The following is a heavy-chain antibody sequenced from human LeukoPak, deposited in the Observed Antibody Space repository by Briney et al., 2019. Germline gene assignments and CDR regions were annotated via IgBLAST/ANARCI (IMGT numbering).Heavy chain of an antibody. D-gene: IGHD6-13*01. V-gene: IGHV6-1*01. CDR3: ARGQQLVQGGFQVRYYYYYYMDV. Sequence: PSQTLSLTCAISGDSVSSNSAAWNWIRQSPSRGLEWLGRTYYRSKWYNDYAVSVKSRITINPDTSKNQFSLQLNSVTPEDTAVYYCARGQQLVQGGFQVRYYYYYYMDVWGKGTTVTVSS. J-gene: IGHJ6*03. CDR1: GDSVSSNSAA. CDR2: TYYRSKWYN.